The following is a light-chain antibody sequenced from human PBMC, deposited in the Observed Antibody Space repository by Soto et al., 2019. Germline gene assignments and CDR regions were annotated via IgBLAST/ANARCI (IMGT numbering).Light chain of an antibody. CDR2: KAS. J-gene: IGKJ1*01. Sequence: DIQMTQSPSTLSASVGDRVTITCRASQSISSWLAWYQQKPGKAPKLLIYKASSLDAGVPSRFSGSGSGTEFTLTISSLQSDDFATYYCQQYNSYSRTFGQGTKVEIK. CDR1: QSISSW. V-gene: IGKV1-5*03. CDR3: QQYNSYSRT.